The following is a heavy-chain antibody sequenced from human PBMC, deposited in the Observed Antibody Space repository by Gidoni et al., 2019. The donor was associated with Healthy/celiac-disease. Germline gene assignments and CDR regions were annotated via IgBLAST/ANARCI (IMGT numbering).Heavy chain of an antibody. CDR2: ISGSGGST. V-gene: IGHV3-23*01. CDR3: AKAVWGTVTTANFDY. D-gene: IGHD4-4*01. CDR1: GFTFSSYA. Sequence: EVQLLESGGGLVQPGGSLRLSCAASGFTFSSYAMRWVRQAPGKGLEWVSAISGSGGSTYYADSVKGRFTISRDNSKNTLYLQMNSLRAEDTAVYYCAKAVWGTVTTANFDYWGQGTLVTVSS. J-gene: IGHJ4*02.